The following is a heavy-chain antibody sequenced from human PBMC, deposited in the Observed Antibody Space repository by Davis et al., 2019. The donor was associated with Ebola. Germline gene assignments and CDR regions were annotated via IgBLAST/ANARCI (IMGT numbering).Heavy chain of an antibody. CDR3: ATSSHYDFWSGYYTRRLPMGVYYGMDV. V-gene: IGHV4-39*07. J-gene: IGHJ6*02. CDR1: GGSISSSSYY. D-gene: IGHD3-3*01. CDR2: IYYSGST. Sequence: PSETLSLTCTVSGGSISSSSYYWGWIRQPPGKGLEWIGSIYYSGSTYYNPSLKSRVTISVDTSKNQFSLKLSSVTAADTAVYYCATSSHYDFWSGYYTRRLPMGVYYGMDVWGQGTTVTVSS.